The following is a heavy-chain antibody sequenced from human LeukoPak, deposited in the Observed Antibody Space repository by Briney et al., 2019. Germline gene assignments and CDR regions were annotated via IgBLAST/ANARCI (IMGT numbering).Heavy chain of an antibody. J-gene: IGHJ4*02. CDR2: IASKTDGGTT. V-gene: IGHV3-15*04. CDR3: TTGIRGD. Sequence: GGSLRLSCAASGFTFISYWMGWVRQAPGKGLEWVGRIASKTDGGTTDYAAPVKGRFTISRDDSKNTLFLQMNSLKTEDTAVYYCTTGIRGDCGQGTLVTVSS. CDR1: GFTFISYW.